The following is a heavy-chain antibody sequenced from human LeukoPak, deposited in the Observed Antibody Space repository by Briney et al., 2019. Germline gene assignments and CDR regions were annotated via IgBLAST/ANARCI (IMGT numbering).Heavy chain of an antibody. D-gene: IGHD4-17*01. CDR2: IVPMPDIT. V-gene: IGHV1-69*02. CDR1: GGTFRSGS. CDR3: ARASDLVTTWDYFDS. Sequence: SVKVSCKASGGTFRSGSINWVRQAPGQGLEWMGRIVPMPDITTYSQAFQGRVTITADKSTSTAYMELSSLTSEDTAVYYCARASDLVTTWDYFDSWGQGSLVIVSS. J-gene: IGHJ4*02.